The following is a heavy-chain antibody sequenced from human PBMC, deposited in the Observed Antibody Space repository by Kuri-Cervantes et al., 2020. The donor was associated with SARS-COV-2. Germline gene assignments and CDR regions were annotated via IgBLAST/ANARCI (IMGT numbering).Heavy chain of an antibody. J-gene: IGHJ4*02. Sequence: GGSLRLSCAASGFTVSSNYMSWVRQAPGKGLEWVSVIYSGGSTYYADSVKGRFTISRHNSKNTLYLQMNSLRAEDTAVYYCAGATVTTYWGTYYLDYWGQGTLVTVSS. D-gene: IGHD4-17*01. V-gene: IGHV3-53*04. CDR3: AGATVTTYWGTYYLDY. CDR1: GFTVSSNY. CDR2: IYSGGST.